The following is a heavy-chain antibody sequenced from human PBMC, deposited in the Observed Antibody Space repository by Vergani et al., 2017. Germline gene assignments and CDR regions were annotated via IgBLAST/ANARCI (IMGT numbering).Heavy chain of an antibody. V-gene: IGHV3-21*01. D-gene: IGHD3-22*01. Sequence: EVQLVESGGGLVKPGGSLRLSCAASGFTFSRYSMNWVRQAPGKGLEWVSSISSSSSYIYYANSVKGRFTISRDNAKNSLYLQMNSLRAEDTAVYYCARDRQTYYYDSSGYYLDYWGQGTLVTVSS. J-gene: IGHJ4*02. CDR3: ARDRQTYYYDSSGYYLDY. CDR2: ISSSSSYI. CDR1: GFTFSRYS.